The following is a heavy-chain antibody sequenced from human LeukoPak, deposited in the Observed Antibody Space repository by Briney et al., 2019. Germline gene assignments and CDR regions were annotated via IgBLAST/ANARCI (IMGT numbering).Heavy chain of an antibody. D-gene: IGHD3-22*01. V-gene: IGHV4-39*01. CDR2: IYHSGRT. CDR3: ARRRYYDSTGYFE. J-gene: IGHJ1*01. CDR1: GDSISSSSYY. Sequence: SGTLSLTCAVSGDSISSSSYYWGWIRHSPGTGLEGFGDIYHSGRTYYNPSIKSRVAISIDTSKNQFSLRLRSMTAADTAVFYCARRRYYDSTGYFEWGRGTLVTVSS.